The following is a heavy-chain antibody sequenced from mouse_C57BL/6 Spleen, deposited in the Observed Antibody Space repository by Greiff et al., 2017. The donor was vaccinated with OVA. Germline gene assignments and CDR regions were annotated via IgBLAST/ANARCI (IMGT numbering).Heavy chain of an antibody. CDR2: ISSGGDYI. J-gene: IGHJ3*01. CDR1: GFTFSSYA. D-gene: IGHD1-1*01. Sequence: EVKVVESGEGLVKPGGSLKLSCAASGFTFSSYAMSWVRQTPEKRLEWVAYISSGGDYIYYADTVKGGFTISRDNARNTLYLQMSSLKSEDTAMYYCTRAITTVPFAYWGQGTLVTVSA. V-gene: IGHV5-9-1*02. CDR3: TRAITTVPFAY.